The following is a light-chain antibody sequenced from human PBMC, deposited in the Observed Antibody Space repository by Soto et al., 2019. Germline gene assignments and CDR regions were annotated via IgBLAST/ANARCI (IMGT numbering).Light chain of an antibody. CDR3: QQYNNWPFS. CDR1: QSVSSSY. CDR2: GAS. Sequence: IVLTQSPGTLSLSPGERATLSCRASQSVSSSYLAWYQQKPGQAPRLLIYGASSRATGIPDRFSGSGSGTDFTLTISRLEPEDFAVYYCQQYNNWPFSFGQGTRLEIK. J-gene: IGKJ5*01. V-gene: IGKV3-20*01.